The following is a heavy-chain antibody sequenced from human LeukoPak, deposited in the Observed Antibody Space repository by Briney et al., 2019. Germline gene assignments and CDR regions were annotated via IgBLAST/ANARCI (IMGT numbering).Heavy chain of an antibody. CDR1: GFTFSDHY. J-gene: IGHJ6*02. CDR2: IRNKANTYTT. V-gene: IGHV3-72*01. Sequence: GGSLRLSCAASGFTFSDHYMDWVRQAPGKGLEWIGRIRNKANTYTTEYAASVKGRFSVSRDDSQNSLFLQMNSPKIEDTAVYYCARGASSSSPQYFHGLDVWGRGTTVTVSS. D-gene: IGHD2-2*01. CDR3: ARGASSSSPQYFHGLDV.